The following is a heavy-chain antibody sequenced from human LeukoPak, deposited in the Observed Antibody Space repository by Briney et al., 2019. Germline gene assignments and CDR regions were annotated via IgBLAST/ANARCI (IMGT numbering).Heavy chain of an antibody. J-gene: IGHJ3*01. D-gene: IGHD2-21*01. V-gene: IGHV4-59*08. CDR3: ARHGGEVVGNAFDL. CDR2: VYHSGST. CDR1: HGSIISYY. Sequence: SETLSLTCTVSHGSIISYYWSWIRQPPGKGLEWIGYVYHSGSTNYSPSLKSRVTMSIDTSKNQFSLKLNSMIAADTAVYYCARHGGEVVGNAFDLWGQGTTVTVSS.